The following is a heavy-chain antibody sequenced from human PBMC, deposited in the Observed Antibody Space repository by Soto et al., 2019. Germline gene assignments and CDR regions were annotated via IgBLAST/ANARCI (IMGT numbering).Heavy chain of an antibody. J-gene: IGHJ4*02. D-gene: IGHD3-22*01. CDR3: ARAIGPTLFDY. CDR2: IGTAGDT. CDR1: GFTFSSYD. V-gene: IGHV3-13*04. Sequence: GGSLRLSCSASGFTFSSYDMHWVRQGPGKGLEWVSAIGTAGDTNYAGSVRGRFTISRENAKNSLYLQMNSLRAGDTAIYFCARAIGPTLFDYWGQGTLVTVSS.